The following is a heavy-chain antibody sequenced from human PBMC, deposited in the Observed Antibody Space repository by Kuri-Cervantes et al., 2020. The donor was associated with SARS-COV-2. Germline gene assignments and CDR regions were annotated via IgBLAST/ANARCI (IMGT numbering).Heavy chain of an antibody. Sequence: GESLKISCAASGFTFSSYSMNWVRQAPGKGLEWVSSISSSSSYIYYADSVKGRFTISRDNAKNSLYLQMNSLRAEDTAVYYCATDPGSYGDSSESWGQGTLVTVSS. CDR1: GFTFSSYS. J-gene: IGHJ4*02. CDR3: ATDPGSYGDSSES. D-gene: IGHD4-17*01. CDR2: ISSSSSYI. V-gene: IGHV3-21*01.